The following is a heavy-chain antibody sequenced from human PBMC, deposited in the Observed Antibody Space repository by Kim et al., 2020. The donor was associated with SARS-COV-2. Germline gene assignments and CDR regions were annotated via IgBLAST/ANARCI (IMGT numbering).Heavy chain of an antibody. CDR1: GFTFSSYS. CDR2: ISSSSSYI. CDR3: AREGGGSSGWSWFYP. Sequence: GGSLRLSCAASGFTFSSYSMNWVRQAPGKGLEWVSSISSSSSYIYYADSVKGRFTISRDNAKNSLYLQMNSLRAEDTAVYYCAREGGGSSGWSWFYPCGPGALGSVSP. D-gene: IGHD6-19*01. J-gene: IGHJ5*02. V-gene: IGHV3-21*01.